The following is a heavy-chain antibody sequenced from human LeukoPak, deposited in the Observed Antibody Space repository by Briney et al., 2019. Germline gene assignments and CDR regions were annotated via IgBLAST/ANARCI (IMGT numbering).Heavy chain of an antibody. D-gene: IGHD3-22*01. CDR3: ATVQREYYYDSSGIMGN. J-gene: IGHJ4*02. CDR2: ISYDGSKK. CDR1: GFTFSNYA. V-gene: IGHV3-30*09. Sequence: GGSLRLSCAASGFTFSNYAMHWVRQAPGKGLEWVAVISYDGSKKYYADSVKGRFAISRDNSKNTLYLQMDSLRAEDTAVYYCATVQREYYYDSSGIMGNWGQGTLVTVSS.